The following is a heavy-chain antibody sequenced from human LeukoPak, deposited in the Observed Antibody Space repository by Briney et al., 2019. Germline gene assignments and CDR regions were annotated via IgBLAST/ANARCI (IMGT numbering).Heavy chain of an antibody. V-gene: IGHV3-21*06. CDR3: ARDIAASAFDI. Sequence: GGSLRLSCAASGFTLSSYTMNWVRQAPGKGLEWVSSISSSSSYIYYADSVKGRFTISRENAKNSLYLQMNSLRAEDTTVYYCARDIAASAFDIWGQGTMVTVSS. J-gene: IGHJ3*02. CDR2: ISSSSSYI. D-gene: IGHD6-13*01. CDR1: GFTLSSYT.